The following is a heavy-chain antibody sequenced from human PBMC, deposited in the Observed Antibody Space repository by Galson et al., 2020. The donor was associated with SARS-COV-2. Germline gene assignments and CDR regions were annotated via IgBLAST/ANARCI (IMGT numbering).Heavy chain of an antibody. CDR3: ARDSTPIAAAGGIDY. J-gene: IGHJ4*02. CDR2: IYYSGST. Sequence: SETLSLTCAVSGGSISSGGYSWSWIRQPPGKGLEWIGYIYYSGSTYYNPSLKSRVTISVDTSKNQFSLKLSSVTAADTAVYYCARDSTPIAAAGGIDYWGQGTLVTVSS. V-gene: IGHV4-30-4*07. CDR1: GGSISSGGYS. D-gene: IGHD6-13*01.